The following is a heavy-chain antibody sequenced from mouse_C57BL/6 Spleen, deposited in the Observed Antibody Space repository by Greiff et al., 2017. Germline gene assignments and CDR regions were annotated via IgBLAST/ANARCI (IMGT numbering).Heavy chain of an antibody. J-gene: IGHJ1*03. CDR3: ARNYYGSREYFDV. Sequence: QVQLQQSGPELVKPGASVKISCKASGYAFSSSWMNWVKQRPGKGLEWIGRFYPGDGDTNYNGKFKGKATLTADKSSSTAYMQLSSLTSEDSAVYFCARNYYGSREYFDVWGTGTTVTVSS. V-gene: IGHV1-82*01. CDR1: GYAFSSSW. CDR2: FYPGDGDT. D-gene: IGHD1-1*01.